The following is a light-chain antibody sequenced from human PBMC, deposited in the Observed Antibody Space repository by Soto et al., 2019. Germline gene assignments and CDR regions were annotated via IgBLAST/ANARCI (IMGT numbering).Light chain of an antibody. CDR1: QSISRY. Sequence: DIQMTQSPSSLPASVGDRVTITCRASQSISRYVNWYQQKPGKAPQLLIYAATSLQSGVQSRFSRSGSGTDFTLTISSLQTEDFATYYCQQTFVDLGTFGQGTKVEMK. CDR3: QQTFVDLGT. CDR2: AAT. V-gene: IGKV1-39*01. J-gene: IGKJ1*01.